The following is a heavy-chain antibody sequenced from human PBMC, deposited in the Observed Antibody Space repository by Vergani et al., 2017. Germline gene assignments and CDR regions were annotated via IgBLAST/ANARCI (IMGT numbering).Heavy chain of an antibody. Sequence: QVKLQESGPGLLKPSQTLSLTCTVSGESIRSGSHYWSWIRQPAGKGPEWIGHIHTGGSTDLNPSFKSRVSISVDTSKSQFSLKLNSVTVADTAVYYCARSRQYCTSGSCPAIWGQGTLVNVSS. V-gene: IGHV4-61*02. CDR1: GESIRSGSHY. D-gene: IGHD2-15*01. CDR3: ARSRQYCTSGSCPAI. CDR2: IHTGGST. J-gene: IGHJ4*02.